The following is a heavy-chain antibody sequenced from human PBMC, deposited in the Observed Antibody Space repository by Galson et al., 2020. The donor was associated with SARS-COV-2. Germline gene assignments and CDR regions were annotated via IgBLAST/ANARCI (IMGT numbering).Heavy chain of an antibody. J-gene: IGHJ4*02. D-gene: IGHD2-21*02. CDR1: GFTFSDRG. V-gene: IGHV3-33*01. CDR2: IWYDGSAK. Sequence: GESLKISCAASGFTFSDRGVHWVRQAPGKGLEWVAFIWYDGSAKFYGDSVKGRFIISRDNSKNTLYLEMNSLRVEDTAVYYCARDCRRGTTGDWCPSFDYWGQGTLVTVSS. CDR3: ARDCRRGTTGDWCPSFDY.